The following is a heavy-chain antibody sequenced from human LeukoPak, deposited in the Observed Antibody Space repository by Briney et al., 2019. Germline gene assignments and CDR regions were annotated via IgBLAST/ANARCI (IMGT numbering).Heavy chain of an antibody. CDR2: INPSGGGT. D-gene: IGHD4-17*01. J-gene: IGHJ4*02. CDR1: GYTFTSYY. Sequence: ASVKVSCKASGYTFTSYYMHWVRQAPGQGLEWMGIINPSGGGTNYAQKFQGRVTMTRDTSTSTVYMELSSLRSEDTAVYYCARDGLDDYGDYFIDYWGQGTLVTVSS. V-gene: IGHV1-46*01. CDR3: ARDGLDDYGDYFIDY.